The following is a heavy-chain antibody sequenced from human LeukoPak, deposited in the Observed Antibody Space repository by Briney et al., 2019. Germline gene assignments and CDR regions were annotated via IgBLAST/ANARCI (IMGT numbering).Heavy chain of an antibody. V-gene: IGHV4-34*01. Sequence: PSETLSLTCAVYGGSFSGYYWSWIRQPPGKGLEWSGEINHSGSTNYNPSLKSRVTISVDTSKNQFSLKLSSVTAADTAVYYCARYATIFGVVIGFDPWGQGTLVTVSS. D-gene: IGHD3-3*01. J-gene: IGHJ5*02. CDR3: ARYATIFGVVIGFDP. CDR1: GGSFSGYY. CDR2: INHSGST.